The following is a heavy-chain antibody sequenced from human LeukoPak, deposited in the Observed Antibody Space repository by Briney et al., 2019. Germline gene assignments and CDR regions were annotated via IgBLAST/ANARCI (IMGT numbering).Heavy chain of an antibody. D-gene: IGHD2-15*01. V-gene: IGHV4-39*07. Sequence: SETLSLTCTVSGGSISSSSYYWAWVRQPPGKGLEWIGSIHYSGSTYYNPSLQSRVTISIDTSKNQFSLKLRFVTAADTAVYYCARVRCSGGSCPYYYYYYYMDVWGKGTTVTVSS. CDR1: GGSISSSSYY. CDR3: ARVRCSGGSCPYYYYYYYMDV. CDR2: IHYSGST. J-gene: IGHJ6*03.